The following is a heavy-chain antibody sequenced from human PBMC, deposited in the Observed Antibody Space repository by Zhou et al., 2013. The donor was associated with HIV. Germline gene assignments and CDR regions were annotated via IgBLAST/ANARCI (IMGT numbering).Heavy chain of an antibody. V-gene: IGHV4-30-2*01. J-gene: IGHJ3*02. D-gene: IGHD4-17*01. Sequence: QVQLQESGSGLVKPSQTLSLTCAVSGGSISSDDYSWSWIRQPPGKGLEWIGYIYHSGSTYYNPSLKSRVTISVDRSKNQFSLKLSSVTAADTAVYYCARDRTTVNAFDIWGQGTMVTVSS. CDR1: GGSISSDDYS. CDR2: IYHSGST. CDR3: ARDRTTVNAFDI.